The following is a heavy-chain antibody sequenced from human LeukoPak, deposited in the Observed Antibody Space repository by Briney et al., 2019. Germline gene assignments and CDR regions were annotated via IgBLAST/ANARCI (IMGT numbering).Heavy chain of an antibody. CDR3: AKAELGVDTFFDY. Sequence: GGSLRLSCAASGFTFSSYGMHWVRQAPGKGLEWVAFIRYDGSNKYYADSVKGRFTISRDNSWNTLYLQMSSLRAEDTAFYYCAKAELGVDTFFDYWGQGTLVTVSS. CDR1: GFTFSSYG. J-gene: IGHJ4*02. CDR2: IRYDGSNK. V-gene: IGHV3-30*02. D-gene: IGHD3-3*01.